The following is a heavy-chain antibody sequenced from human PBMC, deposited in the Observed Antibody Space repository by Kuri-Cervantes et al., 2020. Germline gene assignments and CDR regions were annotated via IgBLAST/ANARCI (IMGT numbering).Heavy chain of an antibody. CDR1: GFTFDDYA. J-gene: IGHJ6*02. D-gene: IGHD6-13*01. Sequence: GGSLRLSCAASGFTFDDYAMHWVRQAPGKGLEWVSGISWNSGSIGYADSVKGRFTISRDNAKNSLYLQMNSLRAEDTALYYCAKDKLSRQLDGMDARGQGTTVTVSS. V-gene: IGHV3-9*01. CDR2: ISWNSGSI. CDR3: AKDKLSRQLDGMDA.